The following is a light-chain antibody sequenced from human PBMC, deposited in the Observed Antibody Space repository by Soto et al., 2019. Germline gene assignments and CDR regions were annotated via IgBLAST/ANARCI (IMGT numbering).Light chain of an antibody. CDR2: GAS. V-gene: IGKV3-20*01. Sequence: EVVLTQSPGTLSLSPGEGATLSCRASHNISSTYLAWYQQKPGQAPRLLIYGASSRATGIPDRFSGSGSGTDFTLTVSRLEPEDFAVFYCQHYGGSMYTFGQGTRLDIK. CDR3: QHYGGSMYT. J-gene: IGKJ2*01. CDR1: HNISSTY.